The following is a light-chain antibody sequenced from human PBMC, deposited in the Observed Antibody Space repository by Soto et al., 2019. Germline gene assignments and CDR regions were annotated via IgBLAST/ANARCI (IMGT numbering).Light chain of an antibody. CDR1: QSVSSN. CDR2: GAS. J-gene: IGKJ2*01. CDR3: QQSQTIPYK. Sequence: EIVMTQSPATLSVSPGERATLSCRASQSVSSNLAWYQQKPGQAPRLLIYGASTRATGIPARFSGSGSGTEFTLTISSLQSEDFAAYYCQQSQTIPYKFGQGTNLEIK. V-gene: IGKV3-15*01.